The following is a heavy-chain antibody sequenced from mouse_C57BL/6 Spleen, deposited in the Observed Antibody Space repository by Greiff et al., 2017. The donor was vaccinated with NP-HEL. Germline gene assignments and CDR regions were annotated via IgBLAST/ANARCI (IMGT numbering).Heavy chain of an antibody. V-gene: IGHV1-4*01. D-gene: IGHD1-1*02. CDR2: INPSSGYT. CDR3: ARWGLVAMDY. J-gene: IGHJ4*01. CDR1: GYTFTSYT. Sequence: VQGVESGAELARPGASVKMSCKASGYTFTSYTMHWVKQRPGQGLEWIGYINPSSGYTKYNQKFKDKATLTADKSSSTAYMQLSSLTSEDSAVYYCARWGLVAMDYWGQGTSVTVSS.